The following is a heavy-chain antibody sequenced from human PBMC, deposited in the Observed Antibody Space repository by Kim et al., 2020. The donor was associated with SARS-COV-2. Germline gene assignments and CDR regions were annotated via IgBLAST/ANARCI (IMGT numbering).Heavy chain of an antibody. CDR1: GFTFSSYA. J-gene: IGHJ6*03. CDR3: ARSKNFKYDFWASKPYYYYYMDV. CDR2: ISSNGGST. D-gene: IGHD3-3*01. Sequence: GGSLRLSCAASGFTFSSYAMHWVRQAPGKGLEYVSAISSNGGSTYYANSVKGRFTISRDNSKNTLYLQMGSLRAEDMSVYYCARSKNFKYDFWASKPYYYYYMDVWGKGTTVTVSS. V-gene: IGHV3-64*01.